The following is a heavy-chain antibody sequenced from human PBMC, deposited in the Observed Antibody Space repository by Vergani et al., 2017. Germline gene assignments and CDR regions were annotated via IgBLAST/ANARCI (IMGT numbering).Heavy chain of an antibody. CDR2: IIPILGIA. D-gene: IGHD4-23*01. CDR3: ARVKYGGEYWYFDL. Sequence: QVQLVQSGAEVKKPGASVKVSCKASGGTFSSYAISWVRQAPGQGLEWMGRIIPILGIANYAQKFQGRVTITADKSTSTAYMELSSLRAEDTAVYYCARVKYGGEYWYFDLWGRGTLVTVSS. J-gene: IGHJ2*01. V-gene: IGHV1-69*04. CDR1: GGTFSSYA.